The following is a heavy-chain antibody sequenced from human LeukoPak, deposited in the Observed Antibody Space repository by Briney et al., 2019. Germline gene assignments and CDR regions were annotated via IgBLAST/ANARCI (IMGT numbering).Heavy chain of an antibody. CDR3: AKDRQYSSGWYHY. Sequence: GGSLRLSCAASGFTVSSNYMSWVRQAPGKGLEWVSVIYSGGSTYYADSVKGRFTISRDNSKNTLYLQMSSLRAEDTAIYYCAKDRQYSSGWYHYWGQGTLVTVSS. V-gene: IGHV3-53*01. J-gene: IGHJ4*02. D-gene: IGHD6-19*01. CDR2: IYSGGST. CDR1: GFTVSSNY.